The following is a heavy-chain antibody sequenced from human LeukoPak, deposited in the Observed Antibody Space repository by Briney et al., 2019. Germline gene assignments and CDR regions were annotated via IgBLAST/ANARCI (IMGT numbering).Heavy chain of an antibody. CDR2: IRYDGSNK. CDR3: AREAFQLELRGGYYFDY. Sequence: GGSLRLSCAASGFSFSSYWMNWVRQAPGKGLEWVAFIRYDGSNKYYADSVKGRFTISRDNSKNTLYLQMNSLRAEDTAVYYCAREAFQLELRGGYYFDYWGQGTLVTVSS. CDR1: GFSFSSYW. J-gene: IGHJ4*02. V-gene: IGHV3-30*02. D-gene: IGHD1-7*01.